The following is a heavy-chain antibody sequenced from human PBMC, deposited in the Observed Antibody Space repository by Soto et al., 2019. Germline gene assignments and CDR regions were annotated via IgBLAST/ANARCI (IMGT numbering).Heavy chain of an antibody. Sequence: SETLSLTCTVSGGSISSSSYYWGWIRQPPGKGLEWIGSIYYSGSTYYNPSLKSRVTISVDTSKNQFSLKLSSVTAADTAVYYCARHKTPYDSSGYYYGDGAFDIWGQGTMVTV. CDR3: ARHKTPYDSSGYYYGDGAFDI. CDR1: GGSISSSSYY. V-gene: IGHV4-39*01. CDR2: IYYSGST. D-gene: IGHD3-22*01. J-gene: IGHJ3*02.